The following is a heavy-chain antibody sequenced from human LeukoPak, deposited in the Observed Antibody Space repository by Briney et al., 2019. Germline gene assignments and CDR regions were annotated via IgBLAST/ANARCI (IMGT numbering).Heavy chain of an antibody. J-gene: IGHJ4*02. CDR2: IYSGGGT. CDR3: AKAAESSSWYYFDY. V-gene: IGHV3-53*01. CDR1: GFTVSANY. D-gene: IGHD6-13*01. Sequence: GGSLRLSCAASGFTVSANYMSWVRQAPGKGLEWVSVIYSGGGTYYADSVKGRFTLSRDNSKNTLYLQMNSLRAEDTAVYYCAKAAESSSWYYFDYWGQGTLVTVSS.